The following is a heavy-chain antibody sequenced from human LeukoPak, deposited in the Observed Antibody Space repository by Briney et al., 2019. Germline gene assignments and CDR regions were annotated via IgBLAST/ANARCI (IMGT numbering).Heavy chain of an antibody. CDR2: ISYDGSNK. D-gene: IGHD6-19*01. V-gene: IGHV3-30*18. CDR1: GFTFSSYA. CDR3: AKIRTVAGFDY. J-gene: IGHJ4*02. Sequence: SGGSLRLSCAASGFTFSSYAMSWVRQAPGKGLEWVAVISYDGSNKYYADSVKGRFTISRDNSKNTLYLQMNSLRAEDTAVYYCAKIRTVAGFDYWGQGTLVTVSS.